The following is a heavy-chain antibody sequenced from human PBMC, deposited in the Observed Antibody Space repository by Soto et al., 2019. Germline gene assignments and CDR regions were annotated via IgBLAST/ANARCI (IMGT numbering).Heavy chain of an antibody. CDR3: ARDGYSGSYGYFQH. CDR2: IWYDGSNK. J-gene: IGHJ1*01. CDR1: GFTFSSYG. V-gene: IGHV3-33*01. Sequence: QVQLVESGGGVVQPGRSLRLSCAASGFTFSSYGMHWVRQAPGKGLEWVAVIWYDGSNKYYADSVKGRFTISRDNSKNTLYLQMNSLRAEDTAVDYCARDGYSGSYGYFQHWGQGTLVTVS. D-gene: IGHD1-26*01.